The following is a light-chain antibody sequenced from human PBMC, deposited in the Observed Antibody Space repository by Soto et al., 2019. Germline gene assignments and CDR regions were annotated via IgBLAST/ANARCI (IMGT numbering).Light chain of an antibody. Sequence: EIVLTQSPGTLSLSPVERVTLSCMASQSVNNNFLSWYQQKPGQAPRLLIYAASSGATGIPDRFSGSGSGTDFTLTINRLEPEDFVVYYCQYYGNSRITFGQGTRLEIK. CDR1: QSVNNNF. V-gene: IGKV3-20*01. CDR3: QYYGNSRIT. J-gene: IGKJ5*01. CDR2: AAS.